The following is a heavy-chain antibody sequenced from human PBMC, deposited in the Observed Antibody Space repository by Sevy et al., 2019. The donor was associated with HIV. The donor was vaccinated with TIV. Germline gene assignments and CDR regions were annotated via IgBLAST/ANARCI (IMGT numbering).Heavy chain of an antibody. CDR3: ARGALEWGRPDARFDP. D-gene: IGHD1-26*01. CDR2: IFHSGST. V-gene: IGHV4-38-2*01. Sequence: SETLSLTCAVSGYSISSGYYRGWSRQPPGKRLGWIGIIFHSGSTYYNPSLKGRVTISVDTSKNLFSLKLSSVTAADTAVYYCARGALEWGRPDARFDPWGQGTLVTVSS. CDR1: GYSISSGYY. J-gene: IGHJ5*02.